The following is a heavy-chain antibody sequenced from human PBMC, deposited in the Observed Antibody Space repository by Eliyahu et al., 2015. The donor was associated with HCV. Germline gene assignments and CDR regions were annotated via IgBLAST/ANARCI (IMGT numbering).Heavy chain of an antibody. CDR3: AKDLVVPAATVPLGDP. Sequence: EVQLLESGGGLVQPGGSLRLSCAASGFTFSSYAMSWVRQAPGKGLEWVSAISGSGGSTYYADSVKGRFTISRDNSKNTLYLQMNSLRAEDTAVYYCAKDLVVPAATVPLGDPWGQGTLVTVSS. J-gene: IGHJ5*02. CDR1: GFTFSSYA. V-gene: IGHV3-23*01. CDR2: ISGSGGST. D-gene: IGHD2-2*01.